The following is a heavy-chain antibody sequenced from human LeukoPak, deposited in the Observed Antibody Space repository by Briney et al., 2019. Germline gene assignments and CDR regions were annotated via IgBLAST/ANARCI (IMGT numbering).Heavy chain of an antibody. CDR2: TYYRSKWYN. J-gene: IGHJ4*02. CDR1: GDSASANSAT. V-gene: IGHV6-1*01. CDR3: ARGLTGNGDFDC. Sequence: SQTLSLTCAISGDSASANSATWNWIRQSPSRGLEWLGRTYYRSKWYNDYAESMKSRILVNPDTSRNQFSLHLNSVVPEDTAVYYCARGLTGNGDFDCWGQGTLVTVSS. D-gene: IGHD2-8*02.